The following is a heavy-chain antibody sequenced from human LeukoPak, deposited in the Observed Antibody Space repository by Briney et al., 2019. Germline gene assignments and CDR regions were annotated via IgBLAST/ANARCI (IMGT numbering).Heavy chain of an antibody. Sequence: GGSLRLSCAPSGFTFSSYGMHWARGAPGGGVEWLAYIWCDGNNKYYADSVKGRFTISRDNSKNTLYLQMNSLRAEDTAVYYCARDRITMVRGVIITLYGMDVWGQGTTVTVSS. CDR3: ARDRITMVRGVIITLYGMDV. CDR2: IWCDGNNK. D-gene: IGHD3-10*01. J-gene: IGHJ6*02. V-gene: IGHV3-33*01. CDR1: GFTFSSYG.